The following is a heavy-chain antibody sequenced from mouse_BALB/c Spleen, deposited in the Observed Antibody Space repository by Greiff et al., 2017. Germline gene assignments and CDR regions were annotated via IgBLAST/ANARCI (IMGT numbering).Heavy chain of an antibody. Sequence: EVKLQESGPGLVKPSQSLSLTCSVTGYSITSGYYWNWIRQFPGNKLEWMGYISYDGSNNYNPSLKNRISITRDTSKNQFFLKLNSVTTEDTATYYCAREIRLRRNRDFDVWGAGTTVTVSS. D-gene: IGHD1-2*01. CDR3: AREIRLRRNRDFDV. J-gene: IGHJ1*01. V-gene: IGHV3-6*02. CDR1: GYSITSGYY. CDR2: ISYDGSN.